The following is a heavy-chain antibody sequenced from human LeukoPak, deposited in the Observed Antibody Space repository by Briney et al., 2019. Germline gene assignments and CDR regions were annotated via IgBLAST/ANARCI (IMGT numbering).Heavy chain of an antibody. D-gene: IGHD3-16*01. Sequence: QTLSLTCAISGDSVSNNSAAWNWLRQSPTTGLEWLGRTYYRSKWYNDYAVSVESRITINPDASKNQFSLQLNSVTPEDTAGYYCARDLDWFDPWGQGTLVTVSS. J-gene: IGHJ5*02. V-gene: IGHV6-1*01. CDR2: TYYRSKWYN. CDR1: GDSVSNNSAA. CDR3: ARDLDWFDP.